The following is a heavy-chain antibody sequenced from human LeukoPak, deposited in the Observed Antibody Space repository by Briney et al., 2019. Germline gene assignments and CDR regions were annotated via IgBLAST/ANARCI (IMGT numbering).Heavy chain of an antibody. CDR2: ISHDGSNK. D-gene: IGHD3-22*01. V-gene: IGHV3-30*18. CDR3: AKGRTYYYDSSGSHFGY. CDR1: GFTFSSYG. Sequence: PGRSLRLSCAASGFTFSSYGMHWVRQAQGQGLEWVAVISHDGSNKYYADSVKGRFTISRDNSKNTLYLQMNSLRAEDTAVYYCAKGRTYYYDSSGSHFGYWGQGTLVTVSS. J-gene: IGHJ4*02.